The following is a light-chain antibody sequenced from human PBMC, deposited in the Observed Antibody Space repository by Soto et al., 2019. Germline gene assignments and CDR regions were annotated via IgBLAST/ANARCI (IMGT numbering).Light chain of an antibody. Sequence: DIQMTQSPSTLSASVGDIVTITFRASQGISSWLAWYQQKPGKAPKLLIYAASTLQSGVPSRFSGSGSGTDFTLTISSLQPEDVATYYCQKYDSAPWRFGQGTKVDI. CDR3: QKYDSAPWR. V-gene: IGKV1-27*01. J-gene: IGKJ1*01. CDR1: QGISSW. CDR2: AAS.